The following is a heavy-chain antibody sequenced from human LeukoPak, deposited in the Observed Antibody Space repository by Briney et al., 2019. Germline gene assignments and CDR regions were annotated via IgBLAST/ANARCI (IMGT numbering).Heavy chain of an antibody. CDR1: GFTFSYNW. CDR2: IKNDGAVK. CDR3: AKDSCSKGDF. Sequence: GGSLRLSCAASGFTFSYNWMTWVRQAPGKGLEWVANIKNDGAVKNYVDSVKGRFTISRDNAKNSLYLQMNSLRAEDTAVYYCAKDSCSKGDFWGQGVLVTVSS. J-gene: IGHJ4*02. V-gene: IGHV3-7*01. D-gene: IGHD2-15*01.